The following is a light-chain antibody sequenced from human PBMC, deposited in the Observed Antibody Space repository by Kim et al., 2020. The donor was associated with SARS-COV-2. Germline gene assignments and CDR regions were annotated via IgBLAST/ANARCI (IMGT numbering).Light chain of an antibody. J-gene: IGKJ2*01. CDR3: QQANSFPYT. Sequence: DIQMTQSPSSVSASVGDRVTITRRASQGISSWLDWYQQKPGKAPKLLIYGASSLQSGVPSRFSGSGSGTDFTLTISSLQPEDFATYYCQQANSFPYTFGQGTKVDIK. CDR1: QGISSW. V-gene: IGKV1-12*01. CDR2: GAS.